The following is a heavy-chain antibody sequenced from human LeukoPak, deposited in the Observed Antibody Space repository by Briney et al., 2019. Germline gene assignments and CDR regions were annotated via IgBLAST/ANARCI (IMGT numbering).Heavy chain of an antibody. CDR1: GCSISSGYY. Sequence: SETLSLTCTVSGCSISSGYYWGWIRQPPGKGLEWIGSIYHSGSTYYNPSLKSRVTISVDTSKNQFSLELSSVTAADMAVYYCARDQAVAGFDYWGQGTLVTVSS. J-gene: IGHJ4*02. CDR2: IYHSGST. D-gene: IGHD6-19*01. V-gene: IGHV4-38-2*02. CDR3: ARDQAVAGFDY.